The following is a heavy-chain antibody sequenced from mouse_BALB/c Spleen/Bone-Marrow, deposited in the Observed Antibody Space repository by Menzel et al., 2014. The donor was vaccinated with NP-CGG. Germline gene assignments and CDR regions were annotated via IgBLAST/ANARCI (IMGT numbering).Heavy chain of an antibody. Sequence: EVKLVESGGGLVQPGGSLRLSCATSGFTFTDYYMSWVRRPPGKALEWLGFIRNKANGYTTEHSASVKGRFTISRDNSQSILYLQMNTLRAEDSATYYCARDDYYAMDYWGQGTSVTVSS. CDR1: GFTFTDYY. CDR2: IRNKANGYTT. V-gene: IGHV7-3*02. J-gene: IGHJ4*01. CDR3: ARDDYYAMDY.